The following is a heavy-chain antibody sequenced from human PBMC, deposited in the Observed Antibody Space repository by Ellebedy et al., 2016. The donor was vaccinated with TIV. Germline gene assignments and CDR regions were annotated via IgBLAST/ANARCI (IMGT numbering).Heavy chain of an antibody. CDR2: IYYSGST. D-gene: IGHD5-12*01. Sequence: SETLSLXXTVSGGSISSSSYYWGWIRQPPGKGLEWIGSIYYSGSTYYNPSLKSRVTISVDTSKNQFSLKLSSVTAADTAVYYCARDTHHLLSYQTSGYDAFDIWGQGTMVTVSS. V-gene: IGHV4-39*02. CDR1: GGSISSSSYY. J-gene: IGHJ3*02. CDR3: ARDTHHLLSYQTSGYDAFDI.